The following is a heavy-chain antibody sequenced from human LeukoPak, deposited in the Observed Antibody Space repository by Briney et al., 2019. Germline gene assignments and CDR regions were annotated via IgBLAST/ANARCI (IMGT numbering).Heavy chain of an antibody. V-gene: IGHV1-3*01. Sequence: ASVKVSCKASGYTFTSHALHWVRQAPGEGLEWMAWINGATGNTEYSQKFQARVTITRDTSASTAYMELSSLRSEDTAVYYCARSIIIVPNTSYYYYYMDVWGQGTTVTVSS. CDR3: ARSIIIVPNTSYYYYYMDV. J-gene: IGHJ6*02. CDR1: GYTFTSHA. CDR2: INGATGNT. D-gene: IGHD2/OR15-2a*01.